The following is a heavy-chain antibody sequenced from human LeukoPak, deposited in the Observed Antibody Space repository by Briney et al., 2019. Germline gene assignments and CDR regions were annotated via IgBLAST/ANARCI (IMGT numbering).Heavy chain of an antibody. D-gene: IGHD3-22*01. CDR1: GFTFSSYA. V-gene: IGHV3-23*01. Sequence: GGSLRLSCAASGFTFSSYAMSWVRQAPGKGLEWVSSISGSGTSTYYADSVKGRFTISRDNSKNTVFLQMNSLRVEDTAVYYCTKRPVVVITTPYFDYWGQGTLVTVSS. CDR3: TKRPVVVITTPYFDY. J-gene: IGHJ4*02. CDR2: ISGSGTST.